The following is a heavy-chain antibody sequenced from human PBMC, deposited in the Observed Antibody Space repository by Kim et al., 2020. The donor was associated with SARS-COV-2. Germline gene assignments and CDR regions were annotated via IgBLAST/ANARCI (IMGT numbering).Heavy chain of an antibody. D-gene: IGHD6-13*01. CDR1: GGSISSYY. J-gene: IGHJ4*02. CDR2: IYYSGST. V-gene: IGHV4-59*01. Sequence: SETLSLTCTVSGGSISSYYWSWIRQPPGKGLEWIGYIYYSGSTNYNPSLKSRVTISVDTSKNQFSLKLSSVTAADTAVYYCARDRRLSSSWFGYYFDYWGQGTLVTVSS. CDR3: ARDRRLSSSWFGYYFDY.